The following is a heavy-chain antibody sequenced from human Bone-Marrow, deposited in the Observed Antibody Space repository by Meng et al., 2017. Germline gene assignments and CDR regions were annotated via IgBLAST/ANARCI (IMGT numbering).Heavy chain of an antibody. Sequence: SVKVSCKASGGTFSSYAISWVRQAPGQGLEWMGGIIPIFGTANYAQKFQGRVTITRDTSASTAYMELSSLRSEDTAVYYCARGSGEQWLVNDAFDIWGQGTMVTVSS. CDR3: ARGSGEQWLVNDAFDI. CDR2: IIPIFGTA. V-gene: IGHV1-69*05. D-gene: IGHD6-19*01. CDR1: GGTFSSYA. J-gene: IGHJ3*02.